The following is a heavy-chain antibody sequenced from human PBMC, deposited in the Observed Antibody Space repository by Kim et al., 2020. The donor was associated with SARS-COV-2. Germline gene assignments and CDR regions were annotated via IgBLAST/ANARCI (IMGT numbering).Heavy chain of an antibody. CDR1: GGSVSSGSYY. CDR3: ARDHYDISGYPTNWFDP. CDR2: IYYSGST. Sequence: SETLSLTCTVSGGSVSSGSYYWSWIRQPPGKGLEWIGYIYYSGSTNYNPSLKSRVTISVDTSKNQFSLKLSSVTAADTAVYYCARDHYDISGYPTNWFDPWVQGTLVTVSS. J-gene: IGHJ5*02. D-gene: IGHD3-22*01. V-gene: IGHV4-61*01.